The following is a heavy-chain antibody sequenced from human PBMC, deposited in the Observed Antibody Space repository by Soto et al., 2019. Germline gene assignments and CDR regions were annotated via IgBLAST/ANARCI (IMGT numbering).Heavy chain of an antibody. CDR1: GKAFTSFW. CDR2: IYPGDSYT. CDR3: AKQDDKGALEI. V-gene: IGHV5-51*01. J-gene: IGHJ3*02. D-gene: IGHD3-22*01. Sequence: PGESLKISCKISGKAFTSFWVVWVRQMPGRGLEWMGNIYPGDSYTRYTPHFQGQVTISADKSTNTAYLQWHSPQASDTALYYCAKQDDKGALEIWGQGTKVTVSS.